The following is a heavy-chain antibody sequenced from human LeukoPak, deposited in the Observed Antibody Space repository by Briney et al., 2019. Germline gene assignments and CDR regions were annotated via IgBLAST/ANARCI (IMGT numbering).Heavy chain of an antibody. CDR2: IKQDGSEK. CDR3: ARDGVLLWFGEEGFFDY. J-gene: IGHJ4*02. D-gene: IGHD3-10*01. Sequence: GGSLRLSCAASGVTFSSYAMNWVRQAPGKGLEWVANIKQDGSEKYYVDSVKGRFTISRDNAKNSLYLQMNSLRAEDTAVYYCARDGVLLWFGEEGFFDYWGQGTLVTVSS. CDR1: GVTFSSYA. V-gene: IGHV3-7*01.